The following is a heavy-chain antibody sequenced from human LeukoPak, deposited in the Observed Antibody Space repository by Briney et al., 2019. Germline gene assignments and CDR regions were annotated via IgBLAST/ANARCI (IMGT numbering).Heavy chain of an antibody. V-gene: IGHV4-59*01. CDR3: ARGYSSGWRNCYFDY. D-gene: IGHD6-19*01. CDR1: GDSISSFY. CDR2: ISYSGGT. J-gene: IGHJ4*02. Sequence: SEALSLTCSVSGDSISSFYWSWIRQPPGEGLEGRGEISYSGGTNYNPSLPSRVTLSLDTSKNQFSLKLSSVTAADTAVYYCARGYSSGWRNCYFDYWGQGTLVPVSS.